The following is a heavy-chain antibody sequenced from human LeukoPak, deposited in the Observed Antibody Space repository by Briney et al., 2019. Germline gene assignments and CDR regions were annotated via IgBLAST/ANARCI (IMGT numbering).Heavy chain of an antibody. J-gene: IGHJ4*02. D-gene: IGHD1-26*01. CDR1: GYTFTGYY. Sequence: ASVKVSCKASGYTFTGYYMHWVRQASGQGLEWMGWINPNSGGTNYAQKFQGRVTMTRDTSISTAYMELSRLRSDDTAVYYCARGLVGATLAPSDYWGQGTLVTVSS. CDR2: INPNSGGT. V-gene: IGHV1-2*02. CDR3: ARGLVGATLAPSDY.